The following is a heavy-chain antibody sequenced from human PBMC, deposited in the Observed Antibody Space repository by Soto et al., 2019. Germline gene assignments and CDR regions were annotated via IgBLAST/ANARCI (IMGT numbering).Heavy chain of an antibody. CDR1: GGSISSGGYY. V-gene: IGHV4-31*03. CDR3: ARVSSWRYFDH. Sequence: QVQLQESGPGLVKPSQTLSLTCTVSGGSISSGGYYWSWIRQHPGKGLEWIGYIYYSGSTYYTTSLKSRVTISVDTSKKQSSLKLSSVTAADTAVYYCARVSSWRYFDHWGQGTLVTVSS. D-gene: IGHD2-2*01. J-gene: IGHJ4*02. CDR2: IYYSGST.